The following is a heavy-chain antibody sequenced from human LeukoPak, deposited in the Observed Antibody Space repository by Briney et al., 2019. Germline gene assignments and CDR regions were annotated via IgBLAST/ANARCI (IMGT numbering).Heavy chain of an antibody. J-gene: IGHJ4*02. Sequence: GGSLRLSCAASGFTFSSYGMHWVRQAPGKGLEWVAVISYDGSNKYYADSVKGRFTISRDNYKNTLYLQMNSLRAEDTAVYYCAKMGSGWYKDWGQGTLVTVSS. D-gene: IGHD6-19*01. V-gene: IGHV3-30*18. CDR2: ISYDGSNK. CDR3: AKMGSGWYKD. CDR1: GFTFSSYG.